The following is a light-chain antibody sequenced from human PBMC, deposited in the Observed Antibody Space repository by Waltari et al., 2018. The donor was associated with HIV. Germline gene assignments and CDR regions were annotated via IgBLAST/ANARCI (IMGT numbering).Light chain of an antibody. V-gene: IGLV2-8*01. CDR2: EVS. CDR1: SSDVGGYNY. J-gene: IGLJ2*01. Sequence: QSALTQPPSASGSPGQSVTISCTGSSSDVGGYNYVSWYQQHPGNAPKVLIYEVSKRPSGVSDRFSGSKSGNTASLTVSGLQADDEADYYCSPHAVSNGVVFGGRTKLTVL. CDR3: SPHAVSNGVV.